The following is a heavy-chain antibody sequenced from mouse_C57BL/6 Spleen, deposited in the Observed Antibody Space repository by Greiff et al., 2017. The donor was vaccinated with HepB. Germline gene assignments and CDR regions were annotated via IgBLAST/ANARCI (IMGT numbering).Heavy chain of an antibody. CDR2: IYPGDGDT. J-gene: IGHJ4*01. CDR3: ARGDYGPYYYAMDY. Sequence: VQRVESGAELVKPGASVKISCKASGYAFSSYWMNWVKQRPGKGLEWIGQIYPGDGDTNYNGKFKGKATLTADKSSSTAYMQLSSLTSEDSAVYFCARGDYGPYYYAMDYWGQGTSVTVSS. D-gene: IGHD1-1*02. CDR1: GYAFSSYW. V-gene: IGHV1-80*01.